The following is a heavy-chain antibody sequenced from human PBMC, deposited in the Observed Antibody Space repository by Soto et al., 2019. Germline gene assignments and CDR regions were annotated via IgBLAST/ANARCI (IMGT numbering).Heavy chain of an antibody. D-gene: IGHD3-10*01. J-gene: IGHJ6*02. CDR2: ISSSSSYI. CDR1: GFTFSSYS. V-gene: IGHV3-21*01. CDR3: ARDLLFSGSGSYPHRYYYGMDV. Sequence: GGSLRLSCAASGFTFSSYSMNWVRQAPGKGLEWVSPISSSSSYIYYADSVKGRFTISRDNAKNSLYLQMNSLRAEDTAVYYCARDLLFSGSGSYPHRYYYGMDVWGQGTTVTVSS.